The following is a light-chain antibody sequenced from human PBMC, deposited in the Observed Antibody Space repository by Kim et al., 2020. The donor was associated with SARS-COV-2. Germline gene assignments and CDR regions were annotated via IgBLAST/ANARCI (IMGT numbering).Light chain of an antibody. V-gene: IGKV1-17*01. J-gene: IGKJ2*01. CDR3: LQYNSYPYT. Sequence: SASVCDSVPIPGRASQAIRKDLGWFQQKPGKAPKRLIYVASNLQSGVPSRFSGSGYGTDFTLTISSLQPEDFATYYCLQYNSYPYTFGQGTKLEI. CDR1: QAIRKD. CDR2: VAS.